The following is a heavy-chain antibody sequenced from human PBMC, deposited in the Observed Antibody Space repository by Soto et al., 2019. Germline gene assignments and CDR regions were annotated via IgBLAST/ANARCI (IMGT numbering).Heavy chain of an antibody. Sequence: QVQLVESGGGVVQPGRSLRLSCAASGFTFSSYGMHWVRQAPGKGLEWVAVIWYDGSNKYYADSVKGRFTISRDNSKNTLYLQMNSLRAEDTAVYYCARSGSGTEYYFDYWGQGTLVTVSS. J-gene: IGHJ4*02. D-gene: IGHD3-10*01. CDR2: IWYDGSNK. CDR1: GFTFSSYG. V-gene: IGHV3-33*01. CDR3: ARSGSGTEYYFDY.